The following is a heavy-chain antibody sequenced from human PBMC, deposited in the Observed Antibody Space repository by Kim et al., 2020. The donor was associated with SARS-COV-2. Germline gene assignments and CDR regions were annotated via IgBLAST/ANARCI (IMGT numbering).Heavy chain of an antibody. Sequence: ASVKVSCKASGYTFTSYGISWVRQAPGQGLEWMGWISAYNGNTNYAQKLQGRVTMTTDTSTSTAYMELRSLRSDDTAVYYCARAGEAYNWNLLESNFDYWGQGTLVTVSS. V-gene: IGHV1-18*01. CDR2: ISAYNGNT. J-gene: IGHJ4*02. CDR1: GYTFTSYG. CDR3: ARAGEAYNWNLLESNFDY. D-gene: IGHD1-7*01.